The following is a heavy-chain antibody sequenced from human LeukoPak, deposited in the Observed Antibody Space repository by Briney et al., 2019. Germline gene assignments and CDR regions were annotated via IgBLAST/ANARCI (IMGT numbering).Heavy chain of an antibody. J-gene: IGHJ6*03. CDR2: IYTSGST. D-gene: IGHD1-26*01. CDR3: ARCNSGSPLYYYYMDV. V-gene: IGHV4-4*07. Sequence: PSETLSLTCTVSGGSISSYYWSWIRQPAGKGLEWIGRIYTSGSTNYNPSLKSRVTISVDTSKNQFSLKLSSVTAADTAVYYCARCNSGSPLYYYYMDVWGKGTTVTVSS. CDR1: GGSISSYY.